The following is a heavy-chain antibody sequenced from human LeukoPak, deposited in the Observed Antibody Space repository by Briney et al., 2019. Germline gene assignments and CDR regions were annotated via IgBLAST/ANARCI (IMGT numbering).Heavy chain of an antibody. CDR2: ISYDGSNK. CDR1: GFTFSSYA. CDR3: ARASNQPLLFPTYFDY. J-gene: IGHJ4*02. Sequence: PGGSLRLSCAASGFTFSSYAMHWVRQAPGKGLEWVAVISYDGSNKYYADSVKGRFTISRDNSKNTLYLQMNSLRAEDTAVYYCARASNQPLLFPTYFDYWGQGTLVTVSS. D-gene: IGHD2-21*02. V-gene: IGHV3-30-3*01.